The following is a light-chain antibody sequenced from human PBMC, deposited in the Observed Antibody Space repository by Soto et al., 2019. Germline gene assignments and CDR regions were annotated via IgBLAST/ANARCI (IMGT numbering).Light chain of an antibody. CDR3: QQGSNWYT. CDR2: SAS. Sequence: EIVLTQSPATLSLSPGERATLSCRASQSVSSTFLAWYQQKPGQAPRLLIYSASIRATGIPARFSGSGSGTDFTLTISSLEPEDFAVYYCQQGSNWYTCGQGTKLEIK. CDR1: QSVSSTF. J-gene: IGKJ2*01. V-gene: IGKV3-11*01.